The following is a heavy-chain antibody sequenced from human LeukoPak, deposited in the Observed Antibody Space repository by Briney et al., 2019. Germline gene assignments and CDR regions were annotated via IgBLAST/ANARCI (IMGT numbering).Heavy chain of an antibody. CDR2: SNPYNGNT. J-gene: IGHJ5*02. CDR1: GYSFTSYG. V-gene: IGHV1-18*01. Sequence: AVNVPCKPSGYSFTSYGISWLQPPPRQGLEWMEWSNPYNGNTNYAQKLQGRVTMTTDTSTSTAYMELRSLRSDDTAVYYCARTLGDYVWGGYRLRRFDPWGQGTLVTVSS. D-gene: IGHD3-16*02. CDR3: ARTLGDYVWGGYRLRRFDP.